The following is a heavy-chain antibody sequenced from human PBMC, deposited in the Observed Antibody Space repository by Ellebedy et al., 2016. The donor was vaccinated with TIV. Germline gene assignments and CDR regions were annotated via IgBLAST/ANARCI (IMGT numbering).Heavy chain of an antibody. V-gene: IGHV1-2*02. D-gene: IGHD5-24*01. CDR3: AGGNDGYNLSADY. J-gene: IGHJ4*02. Sequence: ASVKVSCKASGYTFTGYYMHWVRQAPGQGLEWMGWINPNSGGTNYAQKFQGRVTMTRDTSISTAYMELSRLRSDDTAVYYCAGGNDGYNLSADYWGQGTLVTVSS. CDR2: INPNSGGT. CDR1: GYTFTGYY.